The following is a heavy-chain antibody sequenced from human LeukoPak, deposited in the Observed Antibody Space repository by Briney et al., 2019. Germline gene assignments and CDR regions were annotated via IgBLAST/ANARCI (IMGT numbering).Heavy chain of an antibody. CDR2: ISFSGST. V-gene: IGHV4-59*01. J-gene: IGHJ4*02. D-gene: IGHD5-18*01. Sequence: SETLSLTCTVSGGSISSYYWSWIRQPAGKGLEWIGFISFSGSTNYNPSLKSRVTISIDTSKNQFSLKLGSVTAADTAVYYCARDRGDTAMAHPFDYWGQGTLVTVSS. CDR3: ARDRGDTAMAHPFDY. CDR1: GGSISSYY.